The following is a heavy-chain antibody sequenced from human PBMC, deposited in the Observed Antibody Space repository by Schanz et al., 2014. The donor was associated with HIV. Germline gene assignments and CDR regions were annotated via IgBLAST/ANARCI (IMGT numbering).Heavy chain of an antibody. Sequence: QVQLVESGGGVVQPGRSLRLSCAASGFTFSSYGMHWVRQAPGKGLEWVAVIWYDESNKYYEASVKGRFTISRDNSKNTLYLQMNSLRAEDTAVYYCAKDGSWEAFDVFDIWGQGTMVTVSS. CDR1: GFTFSSYG. CDR2: IWYDESNK. D-gene: IGHD1-26*01. V-gene: IGHV3-33*06. J-gene: IGHJ3*02. CDR3: AKDGSWEAFDVFDI.